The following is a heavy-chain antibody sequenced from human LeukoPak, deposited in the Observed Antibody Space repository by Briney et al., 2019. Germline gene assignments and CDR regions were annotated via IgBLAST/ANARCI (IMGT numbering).Heavy chain of an antibody. CDR2: IYTSGST. CDR3: ARSYDILTGYYKGYFDY. J-gene: IGHJ4*02. Sequence: SETLSLTCTVSGGSISSYYWSWIRQPAGKGLEWIGLIYTSGSTNYNPSLKSRVTMSVDTSKNQFSLKLSSVTAADTAVYYCARSYDILTGYYKGYFDYWGQGTLVTVSS. D-gene: IGHD3-9*01. V-gene: IGHV4-4*07. CDR1: GGSISSYY.